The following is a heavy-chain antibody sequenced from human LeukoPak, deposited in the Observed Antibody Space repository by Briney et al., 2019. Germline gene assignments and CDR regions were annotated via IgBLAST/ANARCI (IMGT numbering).Heavy chain of an antibody. CDR3: ARVQRGSVYYYYYMDV. CDR2: IIPMSGTV. CDR1: GGTFSTFG. Sequence: SVKVSCKASGGTFSTFGISWVRQAPGQGLEWMGGIIPMSGTVNNAQKFQGRVTITADKSTGTAYMELSSLRSDDTAVYYCARVQRGSVYYYYYMDVWGKGTTVTISS. V-gene: IGHV1-69*06. J-gene: IGHJ6*03. D-gene: IGHD1-1*01.